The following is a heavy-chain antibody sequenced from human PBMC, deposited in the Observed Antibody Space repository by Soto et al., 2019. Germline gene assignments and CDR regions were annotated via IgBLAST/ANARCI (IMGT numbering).Heavy chain of an antibody. J-gene: IGHJ6*04. CDR2: VSRNGINT. CDR1: GFSFSSYD. CDR3: AITYYDFDV. Sequence: EEQLVQSGGGLVQPGGSLRLSCAASGFSFSSYDVFWVRQAPGKGLEYVSAVSRNGINTYYANSVKGRFTISRDNSKNIMYLQMGTLSAEDMAVYYCAITYYDFDVWGKGTTVIVSS. V-gene: IGHV3-64*01. D-gene: IGHD3-3*01.